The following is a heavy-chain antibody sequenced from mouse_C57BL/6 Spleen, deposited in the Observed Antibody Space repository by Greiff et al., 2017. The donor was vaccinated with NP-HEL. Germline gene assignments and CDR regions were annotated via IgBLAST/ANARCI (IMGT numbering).Heavy chain of an antibody. D-gene: IGHD1-1*01. J-gene: IGHJ3*01. CDR1: GFSLTSYG. CDR3: ARGGSRDPFAY. V-gene: IGHV2-2*01. CDR2: IWSGGST. Sequence: VQLQQSGPGLVQPSQSLSITCTVSGFSLTSYGVHWVRQSPGKGLEWLGVIWSGGSTDYNAAFISRLSISKDNSKSQVFFKMNSLQADDTAIYYCARGGSRDPFAYWGQGTLVTVSA.